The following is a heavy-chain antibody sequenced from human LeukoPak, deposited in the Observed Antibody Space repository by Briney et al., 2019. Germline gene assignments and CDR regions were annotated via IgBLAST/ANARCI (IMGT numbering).Heavy chain of an antibody. CDR1: GFTFSSYS. CDR2: ISSSSSYM. D-gene: IGHD3-10*01. V-gene: IGHV3-21*01. Sequence: GGSLRLSCAASGFTFSSYSMNWVRQAPGKGLEWVSSISSSSSYMYYADSVKGRFTISRDNAKNSLYLQMNSLRAEDTAVYYCARGSIRGYVSYNWGQGTLVTVSS. J-gene: IGHJ4*02. CDR3: ARGSIRGYVSYN.